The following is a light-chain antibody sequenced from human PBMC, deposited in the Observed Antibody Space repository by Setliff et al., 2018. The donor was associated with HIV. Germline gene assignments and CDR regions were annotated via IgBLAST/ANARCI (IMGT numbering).Light chain of an antibody. V-gene: IGLV2-14*03. J-gene: IGLJ1*01. CDR2: DVD. CDR3: SSYTSSKSHV. Sequence: QSALAQPASVSGSPGRSITISCTGTSSDVGAYNQVSWYQQHPGKAPKLMIYDVDQRPSGVSDRFSGSKSGNTASLTISGLQAEDDADCYCSSYTSSKSHVFGTGTKVTVL. CDR1: SSDVGAYNQ.